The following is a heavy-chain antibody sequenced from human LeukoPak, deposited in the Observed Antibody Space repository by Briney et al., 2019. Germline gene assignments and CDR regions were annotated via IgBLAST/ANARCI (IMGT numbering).Heavy chain of an antibody. CDR2: IKSKTEGGTT. Sequence: PGGSLRLSCAAPGFTFSSYWMNWVRQAPGKGVEWVGRIKSKTEGGTTDYAAPVKGRFTISRDDSKKTLFMQMSSLKTEDRGMYYSTTEDPRYDDFWTGPCDSWGRGTLVTVSS. V-gene: IGHV3-15*01. CDR1: GFTFSSYW. CDR3: TTEDPRYDDFWTGPCDS. J-gene: IGHJ4*02. D-gene: IGHD3-3*01.